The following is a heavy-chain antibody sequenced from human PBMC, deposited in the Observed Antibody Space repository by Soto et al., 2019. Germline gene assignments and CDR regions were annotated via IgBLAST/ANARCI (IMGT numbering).Heavy chain of an antibody. CDR1: GFTFSSYA. V-gene: IGHV3-23*01. CDR2: ISGSGGST. J-gene: IGHJ1*01. Sequence: EVQLLESGGGLVQPGGSLRLSCAASGFTFSSYAMSWVRQAPGKGLEGVSAISGSGGSTYYADSVKGRFTISRDNSKNTLYLQMNSLRAEDTAVYYCAKVRDYYGSGSYPGYFQHWGQGTLVTVSS. CDR3: AKVRDYYGSGSYPGYFQH. D-gene: IGHD3-10*01.